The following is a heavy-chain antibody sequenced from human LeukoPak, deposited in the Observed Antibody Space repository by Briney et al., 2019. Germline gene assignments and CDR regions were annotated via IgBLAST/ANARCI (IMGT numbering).Heavy chain of an antibody. J-gene: IGHJ4*02. CDR2: IKQDGSEK. V-gene: IGHV3-7*03. D-gene: IGHD3-10*01. CDR1: GFTFSSYW. Sequence: GGSLRLSCAASGFTFSSYWMSWVRQAPGKGLEWVANIKQDGSEKYYVDSVKGRFTISRDNAKNSLYLQMNSLRVEDTALYYCAKDIQGSGSYRYFDYWGQGTLVTVSS. CDR3: AKDIQGSGSYRYFDY.